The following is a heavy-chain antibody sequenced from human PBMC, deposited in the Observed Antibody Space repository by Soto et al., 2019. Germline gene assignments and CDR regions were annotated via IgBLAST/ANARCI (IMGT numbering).Heavy chain of an antibody. V-gene: IGHV2-5*02. D-gene: IGHD1-26*01. J-gene: IGHJ6*02. Sequence: QITLRESGPTLVKPTQTLTLTCTVSGFSLSTSGMGVGWIRQPPRKALECLAIIYWADDKAYIPSLKNRLNVTKDTSNTQVVLRMTNMDPVDRATYYCAHWDSNIGLDVWGQGATVAVSS. CDR2: IYWADDK. CDR3: AHWDSNIGLDV. CDR1: GFSLSTSGMG.